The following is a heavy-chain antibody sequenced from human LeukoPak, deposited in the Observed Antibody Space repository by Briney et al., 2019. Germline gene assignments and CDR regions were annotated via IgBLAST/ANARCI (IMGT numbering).Heavy chain of an antibody. CDR1: GFTVSSDY. Sequence: GGSLRLSCAASGFTVSSDYMSWVRQPPGKGLEWVSSISASGSHIYYADSVKGRFSISRDSARNSVYVQMSSLRAEDTAVYYCARGPQFCSGGSCFGYYFDYWGQGALVTVSS. CDR2: ISASGSHI. D-gene: IGHD2-15*01. J-gene: IGHJ4*02. CDR3: ARGPQFCSGGSCFGYYFDY. V-gene: IGHV3-21*01.